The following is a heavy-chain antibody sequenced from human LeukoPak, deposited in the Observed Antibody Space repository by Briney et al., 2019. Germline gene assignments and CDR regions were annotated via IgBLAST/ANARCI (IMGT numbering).Heavy chain of an antibody. D-gene: IGHD3-10*01. V-gene: IGHV1-18*01. J-gene: IGHJ4*02. Sequence: ASVKVSCKASGYTFTSYGISWVRQAPGQGLEWMGWISAYNGNTNYAQKFQGRVTMTTDTSTTTAYMEVRSLRSDDTAVYYCARDHSGSYYYFENWGQGTLVTVSS. CDR2: ISAYNGNT. CDR3: ARDHSGSYYYFEN. CDR1: GYTFTSYG.